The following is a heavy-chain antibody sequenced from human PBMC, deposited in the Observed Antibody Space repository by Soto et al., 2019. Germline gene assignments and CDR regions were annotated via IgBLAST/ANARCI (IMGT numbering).Heavy chain of an antibody. CDR2: ISGSGGST. J-gene: IGHJ3*02. V-gene: IGHV3-23*01. CDR3: AKGESVVVAATVGAFDI. Sequence: EVQLLESGGGLVQPGGSLRLSCAASGFTFSSYAMSWVRQAPGKGLERVSAISGSGGSTYYADSVKGRFTISRDNSKNTLYLQMNSLRAEDTAVYYCAKGESVVVAATVGAFDIWGQGTMVTVSS. D-gene: IGHD2-15*01. CDR1: GFTFSSYA.